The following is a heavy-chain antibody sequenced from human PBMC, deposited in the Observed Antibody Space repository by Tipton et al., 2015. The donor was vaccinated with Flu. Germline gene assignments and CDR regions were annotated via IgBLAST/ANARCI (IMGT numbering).Heavy chain of an antibody. CDR3: ARACRIAAPMWYFDL. J-gene: IGHJ2*01. CDR2: TWYDGSNK. V-gene: IGHV3-33*01. D-gene: IGHD6-13*01. CDR1: GFTFSSYG. Sequence: SGFTFSSYGMHWVRQAPGKGLEWVAVTWYDGSNKYYADSVKGRFTISRDNSKNTLYLQMNSLRAEDTAVYYCARACRIAAPMWYFDLWGRGTLVTVSS.